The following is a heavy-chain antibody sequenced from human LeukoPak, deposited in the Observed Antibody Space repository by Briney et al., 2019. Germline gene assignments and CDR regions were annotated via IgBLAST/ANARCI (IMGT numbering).Heavy chain of an antibody. J-gene: IGHJ3*02. Sequence: GGSLRLSCAASGFTFSSYAMHWARQAPGKGLEWVAVVSYDGSNKYYVDSVKGRFTISRDNSKNTLSLQMNSLRAEDTAVYYCARDLGGDQDAFDMWGQGTMVTVSS. CDR3: ARDLGGDQDAFDM. V-gene: IGHV3-30-3*01. CDR2: VSYDGSNK. CDR1: GFTFSSYA. D-gene: IGHD2-21*02.